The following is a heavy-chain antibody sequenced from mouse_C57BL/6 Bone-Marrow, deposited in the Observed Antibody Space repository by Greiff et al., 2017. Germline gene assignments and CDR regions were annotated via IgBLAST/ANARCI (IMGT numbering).Heavy chain of an antibody. Sequence: EVQGVESGGGLVKPGGSLKLSCAASGFTFSSYAMSWVRQTPEKRPEWVATISDGGSYTYYPDNVKGRFTISRDNAKNNLYLQMSHLKSEDTAMYYCARDDVSFDYWGQGTTLTVSS. V-gene: IGHV5-4*01. D-gene: IGHD2-3*01. CDR3: ARDDVSFDY. J-gene: IGHJ2*01. CDR1: GFTFSSYA. CDR2: ISDGGSYT.